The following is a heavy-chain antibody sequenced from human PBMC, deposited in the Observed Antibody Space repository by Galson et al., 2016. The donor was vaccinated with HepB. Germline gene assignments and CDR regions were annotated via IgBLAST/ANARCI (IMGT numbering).Heavy chain of an antibody. D-gene: IGHD5-24*01. J-gene: IGHJ4*02. CDR1: GFSFSNYW. V-gene: IGHV3-74*01. Sequence: SLRLSCAASGFSFSNYWMHWVRQAPGQGLVWVSRIYRDVSATNYADSLTGRFTMSRDNAKNTMYLQMNSLRAEDTAVYYCVRDGDAYNFDFWGQGTLVTVSS. CDR3: VRDGDAYNFDF. CDR2: IYRDVSAT.